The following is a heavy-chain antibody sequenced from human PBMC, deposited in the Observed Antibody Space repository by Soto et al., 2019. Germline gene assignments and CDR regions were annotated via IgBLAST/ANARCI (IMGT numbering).Heavy chain of an antibody. CDR1: GDTSTSYY. V-gene: IGHV4-59*01. Sequence: PSETLSLTCTVSGDTSTSYYWGWIRRAPGKGLEWIGHIHNSGTSTHNPSLNGRVTISIDMSKKQFSLKLTSLTSADTAVYYCARDFYDSVGYTWFDSWSQGTLVTVSS. J-gene: IGHJ5*01. CDR3: ARDFYDSVGYTWFDS. CDR2: IHNSGTS. D-gene: IGHD3-22*01.